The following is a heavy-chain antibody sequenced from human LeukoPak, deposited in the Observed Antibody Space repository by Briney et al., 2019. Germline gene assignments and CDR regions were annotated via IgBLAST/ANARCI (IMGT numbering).Heavy chain of an antibody. Sequence: SETLSLTCAVYGGSFSGYYWSWIRQPPGKGLEWIGEINHSGSTNYNPSLKSRVTISVDTSKNQFSLKLSSVTAADTAVYYCARLAMAHHGYSSSWYRGALTDYWGQGTPVTVSS. CDR2: INHSGST. J-gene: IGHJ4*02. CDR1: GGSFSGYY. V-gene: IGHV4-34*01. CDR3: ARLAMAHHGYSSSWYRGALTDY. D-gene: IGHD6-13*01.